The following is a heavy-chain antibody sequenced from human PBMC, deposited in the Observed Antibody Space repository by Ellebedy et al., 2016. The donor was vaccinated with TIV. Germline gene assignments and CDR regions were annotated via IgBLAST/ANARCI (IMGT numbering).Heavy chain of an antibody. J-gene: IGHJ6*02. Sequence: SETLSLTCTVSGGSISTYYWSWIRQPPGKGLEWIGYIYYSGTTNFNPSLKSRVTISVDTSKNQFSLTLNSVTTADAAVYYCARGGTVRNGMDVWGQGTTVTVSS. CDR1: GGSISTYY. D-gene: IGHD3-16*01. V-gene: IGHV4-59*01. CDR3: ARGGTVRNGMDV. CDR2: IYYSGTT.